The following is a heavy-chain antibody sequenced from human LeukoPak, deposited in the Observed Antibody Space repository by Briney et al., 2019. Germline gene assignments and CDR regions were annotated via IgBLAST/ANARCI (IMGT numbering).Heavy chain of an antibody. V-gene: IGHV3-21*01. J-gene: IGHJ6*04. D-gene: IGHD1-1*01. CDR1: GFTFSSYS. CDR2: ISSSSSYI. CDR3: ARDRVNWNDEVDYYYYYGMDV. Sequence: GGSLRVSCAASGFTFSSYSMNWVRQAPGKGLEWVSSISSSSSYIYYADSVKGRFTISRDNAKNSLYLQMNSLRAEDTAVYYCARDRVNWNDEVDYYYYYGMDVWGKGTTVTVSS.